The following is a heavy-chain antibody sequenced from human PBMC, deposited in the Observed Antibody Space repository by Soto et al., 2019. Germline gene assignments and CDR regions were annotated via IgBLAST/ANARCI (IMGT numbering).Heavy chain of an antibody. D-gene: IGHD2-2*01. CDR2: VYYDGHNK. Sequence: ESGGGVVQPGMSQRLSCAASGFTFSMYGMHWVRQAPGKGLEWMATVYYDGHNKYYADSVRGRFTISRDNSKNMVYLQMNSLRAEDTAVYYCARDPPSTLGSFDIWGRGTMVTVSS. V-gene: IGHV3-33*01. CDR3: ARDPPSTLGSFDI. CDR1: GFTFSMYG. J-gene: IGHJ3*02.